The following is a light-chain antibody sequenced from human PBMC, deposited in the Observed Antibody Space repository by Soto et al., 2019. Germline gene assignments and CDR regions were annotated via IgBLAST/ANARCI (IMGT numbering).Light chain of an antibody. CDR1: QSVSIK. Sequence: EVVLTQSPATLSVSPGERATLSCRASQSVSIKLAWYQQKPGQAPRLLIYDTSTRATGIPARFSGSGSGTDFTLTISSLEPEDSAVYYCQQRHMWPITFGQGTRLENK. CDR2: DTS. CDR3: QQRHMWPIT. J-gene: IGKJ5*01. V-gene: IGKV3-11*01.